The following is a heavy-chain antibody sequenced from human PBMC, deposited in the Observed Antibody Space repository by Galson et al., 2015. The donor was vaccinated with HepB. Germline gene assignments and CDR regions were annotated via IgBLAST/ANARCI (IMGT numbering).Heavy chain of an antibody. Sequence: SVKVSCKVSGSTLTELSMHWVRRAPGKGLEWMGGFDPEDGETIYAQKFQGRVTMTEDTSTDTAYMELSSLRSEDTAVYYCATAQMLVVAARLDAFDIWGQGTMVTVSS. J-gene: IGHJ3*02. CDR3: ATAQMLVVAARLDAFDI. CDR1: GSTLTELS. D-gene: IGHD2-15*01. V-gene: IGHV1-24*01. CDR2: FDPEDGET.